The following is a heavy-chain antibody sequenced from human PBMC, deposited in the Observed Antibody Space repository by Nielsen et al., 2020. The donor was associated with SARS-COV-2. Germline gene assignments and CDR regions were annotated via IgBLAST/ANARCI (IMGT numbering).Heavy chain of an antibody. J-gene: IGHJ6*02. D-gene: IGHD3-16*01. CDR3: AKPWGDED. CDR1: GFTFNNYA. V-gene: IGHV3-23*01. Sequence: GESLKISCAASGFTFNNYAMSWVRQAPGKGLEWVSALTGSGRTTYYADSVKGRFTVSRDNSKNTLYLQMNSLRAEDTAVYYCAKPWGDEDWGQGTTVTVSS. CDR2: LTGSGRTT.